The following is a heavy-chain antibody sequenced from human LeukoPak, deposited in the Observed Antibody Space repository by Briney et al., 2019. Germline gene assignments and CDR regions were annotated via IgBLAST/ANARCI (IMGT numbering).Heavy chain of an antibody. CDR1: GGSISSGTYY. D-gene: IGHD6-13*01. J-gene: IGHJ4*02. CDR2: ISTSGST. CDR3: ARHRRIAAAGIRGYDY. V-gene: IGHV4-61*02. Sequence: NSSETLSLTCTVSGGSISSGTYYWGYIRQPAGKGLEWIGRISTSGSTNYNPSLKSRVSISVDTSNQQFSLQLSSVTAADTAVYYCARHRRIAAAGIRGYDYWGQGTLVTVSS.